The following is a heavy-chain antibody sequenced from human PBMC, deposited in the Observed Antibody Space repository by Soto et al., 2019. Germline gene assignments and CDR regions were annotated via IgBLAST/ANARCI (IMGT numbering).Heavy chain of an antibody. J-gene: IGHJ4*02. V-gene: IGHV3-23*01. CDR3: AKRSPYSSGWYSPIFDY. D-gene: IGHD6-13*01. CDR1: GFSFSDYA. Sequence: GGSLRLSCAASGFSFSDYAMSWVRQAPGKGLEWVSVISESGGSTHYADSVRDRFTVSRDNSKNSLSLRMNSLRDEDTAVYFCAKRSPYSSGWYSPIFDYWGQGALVTVSS. CDR2: ISESGGST.